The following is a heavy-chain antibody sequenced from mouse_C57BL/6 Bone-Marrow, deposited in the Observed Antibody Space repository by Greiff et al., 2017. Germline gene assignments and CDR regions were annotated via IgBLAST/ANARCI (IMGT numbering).Heavy chain of an antibody. CDR2: INPNYGTT. J-gene: IGHJ4*01. CDR3: ARWLLIYAMDY. D-gene: IGHD2-3*01. CDR1: GYSFTDYN. Sequence: EVKLLESGPELVKPGASVKISCKASGYSFTDYNMNWVKQSNGKSLEWIGVINPNYGTTSYNQKFKGKATLTVDKSSSTAYMQLNSLTSEDSAVYCCARWLLIYAMDYWGQGTSVTVSS. V-gene: IGHV1-39*01.